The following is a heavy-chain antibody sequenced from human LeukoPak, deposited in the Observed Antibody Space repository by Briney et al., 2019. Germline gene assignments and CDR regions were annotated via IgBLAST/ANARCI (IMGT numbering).Heavy chain of an antibody. CDR1: GFTFNAYS. J-gene: IGHJ3*02. V-gene: IGHV3-7*01. D-gene: IGHD3-22*01. CDR3: ARDFGYYYYDSSGYYSDSDAFDI. CDR2: IKQDGSEK. Sequence: PGGSLRLSCAASGFTFNAYSMNWVRQAPGKGLEWVANIKQDGSEKYYVDSVKGRFTISRDNAKNSLYLQMNSLRAEDTAVYYCARDFGYYYYDSSGYYSDSDAFDIWGQGTMVTVSS.